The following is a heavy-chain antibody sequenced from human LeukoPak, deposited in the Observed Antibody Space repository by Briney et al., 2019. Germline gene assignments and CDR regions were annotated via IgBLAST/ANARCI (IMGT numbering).Heavy chain of an antibody. Sequence: PSETLSLTCTVSGASVSTYYWSCIRQPPGKALECLGYIYNGGSPNYNPSLKSRVAISLATSKTQFSLKLTSVTATDTAVYYCARHVRYSYVFLDYWGQGTLVTVSS. D-gene: IGHD3-16*02. CDR1: GASVSTYY. CDR3: ARHVRYSYVFLDY. J-gene: IGHJ4*02. V-gene: IGHV4-59*08. CDR2: IYNGGSP.